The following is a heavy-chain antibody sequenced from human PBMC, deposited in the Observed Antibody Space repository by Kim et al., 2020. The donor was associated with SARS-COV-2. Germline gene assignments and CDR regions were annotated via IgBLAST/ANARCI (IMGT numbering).Heavy chain of an antibody. Sequence: SEKCYVDSVKGRFTISRDNAKNSLFLQMNSLRAEDTAVYYCAGGELVGHYWGQGTLVTVSS. CDR3: AGGELVGHY. D-gene: IGHD1-1*01. V-gene: IGHV3-7*04. J-gene: IGHJ4*02. CDR2: SEK.